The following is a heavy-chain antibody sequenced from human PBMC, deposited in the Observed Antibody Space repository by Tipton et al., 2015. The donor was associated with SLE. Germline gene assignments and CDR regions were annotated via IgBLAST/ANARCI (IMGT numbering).Heavy chain of an antibody. D-gene: IGHD3-22*01. CDR3: ASYYYDSSGYYQPGAFDI. J-gene: IGHJ3*02. CDR2: ISAYNGNT. CDR1: GYTFTSYC. Sequence: QLVQSGAEVKKPGASVKVSCKAPGYTFTSYCISWVRQAPGQGLEWMGWISAYNGNTNYAQKLQGRVTMTTDTSTSTAYMELRSLISDDTAVYYCASYYYDSSGYYQPGAFDIWGQGTMVTLSS. V-gene: IGHV1-18*04.